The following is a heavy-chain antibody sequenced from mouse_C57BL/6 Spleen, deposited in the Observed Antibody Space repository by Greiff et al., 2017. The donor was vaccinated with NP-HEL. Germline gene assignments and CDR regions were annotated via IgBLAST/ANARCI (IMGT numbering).Heavy chain of an antibody. V-gene: IGHV1-55*01. D-gene: IGHD2-4*01. CDR1: GYTFTSYW. CDR2: IYPGSGST. CDR3: ARGHYDSDY. J-gene: IGHJ2*01. Sequence: QVQLQQPGAELVKPGASVTMSCKASGYTFTSYWIPWVKQRPGQGLEWIGDIYPGSGSTNYNEKFKSKATLTVDTSSSTAYMQLSSLTSEDSAVYYCARGHYDSDYWGQGTTLTVSS.